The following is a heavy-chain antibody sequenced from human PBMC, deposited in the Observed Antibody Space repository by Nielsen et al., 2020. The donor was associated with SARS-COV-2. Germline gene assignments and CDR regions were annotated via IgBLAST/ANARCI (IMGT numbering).Heavy chain of an antibody. V-gene: IGHV4-39*07. CDR3: ARDRDSSGLVDY. Sequence: RQAPGKGLEWIGSIYYSGSTYYNPSLKSRVTISVDTSKNQFSLKLSSVTAADTAVYYCARDRDSSGLVDYWGQGTLVTVSS. D-gene: IGHD3-22*01. CDR2: IYYSGST. J-gene: IGHJ4*02.